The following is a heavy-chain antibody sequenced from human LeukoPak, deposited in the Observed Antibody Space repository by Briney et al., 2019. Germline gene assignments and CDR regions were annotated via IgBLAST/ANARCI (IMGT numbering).Heavy chain of an antibody. CDR1: GFTFSTYW. CDR3: ARDVGDL. J-gene: IGHJ4*02. D-gene: IGHD2-21*02. CDR2: INQGGSEK. Sequence: TGGSLRLSCAPSGFTFSTYWMGWVRQAPGKGLEWLANINQGGSEKYYVDSVKGRFTISRDKAKNSLFLQMNSLRAEDTAVYYCARDVGDLWGQGTLVTVSS. V-gene: IGHV3-7*01.